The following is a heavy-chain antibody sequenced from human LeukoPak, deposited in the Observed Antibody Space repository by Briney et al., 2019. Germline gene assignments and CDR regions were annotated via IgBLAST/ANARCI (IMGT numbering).Heavy chain of an antibody. J-gene: IGHJ3*02. V-gene: IGHV4-4*07. D-gene: IGHD3-10*01. CDR3: ARDHLGASHGVSRAFDI. Sequence: SETLSLTCTVSGGSISSYYWSWIRQPAGKGLEWIGRIYTSGSTNYNPSLKNRVTISVDTSKNQFSLKLSSVTAADTAVYYCARDHLGASHGVSRAFDIWGQGTMVTDSS. CDR1: GGSISSYY. CDR2: IYTSGST.